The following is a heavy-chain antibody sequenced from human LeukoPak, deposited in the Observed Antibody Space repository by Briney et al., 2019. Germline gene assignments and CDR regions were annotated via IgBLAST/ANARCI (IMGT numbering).Heavy chain of an antibody. J-gene: IGHJ4*02. Sequence: SETLSLTCAVYGGSFSGYYWSWIRQPLGKGLEWIGEINHSGSTNYNPSLKSRVTISVDTSKNQFSLKLSSVTAADTAVYYCARGLSLYYGSGSYYGYWGQGTLVTVSS. V-gene: IGHV4-34*01. CDR2: INHSGST. CDR3: ARGLSLYYGSGSYYGY. CDR1: GGSFSGYY. D-gene: IGHD3-10*01.